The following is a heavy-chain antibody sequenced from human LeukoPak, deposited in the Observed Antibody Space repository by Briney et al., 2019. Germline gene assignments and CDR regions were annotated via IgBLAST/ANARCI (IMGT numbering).Heavy chain of an antibody. CDR3: AKPAWPAAMISVWFDP. CDR1: GFTFSNFA. Sequence: GGSLRLSCVTSGFTFSNFALNWVRQAPGKGLEWVSVISGSGGRTNYADSVKGRFTISRDNSKNTLYLQMNSLRAEDTAVYYCAKPAWPAAMISVWFDPWGQGTLVTVSS. V-gene: IGHV3-23*01. J-gene: IGHJ5*02. D-gene: IGHD2-2*01. CDR2: ISGSGGRT.